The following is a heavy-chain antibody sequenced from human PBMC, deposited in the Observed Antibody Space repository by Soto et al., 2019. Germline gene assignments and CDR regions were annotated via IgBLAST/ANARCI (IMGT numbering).Heavy chain of an antibody. Sequence: QVQLQESGPGLVKPSQTLSLTCTVSGGSISSGGYYWSWIRQHPGKGLEWIGYIYYSGSTYYNPSLKSRVTISVDTSKNQFSLKLSSVTAADTAVYYCARETRYSSSRPGNFDYWGQGTLVTVSS. CDR3: ARETRYSSSRPGNFDY. CDR2: IYYSGST. D-gene: IGHD6-6*01. CDR1: GGSISSGGYY. V-gene: IGHV4-31*03. J-gene: IGHJ4*02.